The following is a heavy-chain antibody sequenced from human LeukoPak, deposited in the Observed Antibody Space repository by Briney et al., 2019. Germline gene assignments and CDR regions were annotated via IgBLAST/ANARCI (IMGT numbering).Heavy chain of an antibody. D-gene: IGHD3-10*01. Sequence: SLRLSCAASGFTFDDYAMHWVRQAPGKGLEWVSGISWNSGSIGYADSVKGRFTISRDNAKNSLYLQMNSLRAEDTALYYCAKDTEDYYGSGSYFDYWGQGTLVTVSS. CDR3: AKDTEDYYGSGSYFDY. CDR2: ISWNSGSI. J-gene: IGHJ4*02. V-gene: IGHV3-9*01. CDR1: GFTFDDYA.